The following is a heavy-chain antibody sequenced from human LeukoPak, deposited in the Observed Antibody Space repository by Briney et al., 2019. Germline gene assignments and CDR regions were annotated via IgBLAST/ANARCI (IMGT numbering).Heavy chain of an antibody. CDR3: AREDSPNWFDP. CDR2: IYYSGST. V-gene: IGHV4-30-4*01. J-gene: IGHJ5*02. CDR1: GGSISSGDYY. D-gene: IGHD2-15*01. Sequence: SATLSRTCTVSGGSISSGDYYWSWIRQPPGKGLEWIGYIYYSGSTYYNPSLKSRVTISVDTSKNQFSLKLSSVTAADTAVYYCAREDSPNWFDPWGQGTLVTVSS.